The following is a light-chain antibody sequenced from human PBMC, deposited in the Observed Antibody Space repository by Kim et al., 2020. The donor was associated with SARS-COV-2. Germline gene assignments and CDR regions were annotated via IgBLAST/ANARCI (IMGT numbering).Light chain of an antibody. J-gene: IGKJ2*01. V-gene: IGKV2-30*01. CDR2: KIS. CDR1: QSLVDSDGTTY. CDR3: MQGTDLPLT. Sequence: DVVMTQSPLVLPVTLGQPASISCRSSQSLVDSDGTTYLSWFQQRPGQSPRRLIYKISKRDSGVPDRFSGTGSGTDFTLKISRVEAEDVGIYYCMQGTDLPLTFGQGTKLEI.